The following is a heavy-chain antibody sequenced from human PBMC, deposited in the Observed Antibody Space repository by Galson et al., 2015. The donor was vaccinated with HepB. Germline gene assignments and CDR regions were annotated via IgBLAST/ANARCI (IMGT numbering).Heavy chain of an antibody. Sequence: QSGAEVKKPGESLRISCKVSGLSSGTNWIAWVRQMPEEGLELMGIIDLDDSETRYSPSFEGQLTISADGSIDTAYLQWSSLKASDSAIYFCARLKAVAAAGAGYLDYWGQGALITVSS. CDR1: GLSSGTNW. CDR2: IDLDDSET. V-gene: IGHV5-51*03. D-gene: IGHD6-13*01. J-gene: IGHJ4*02. CDR3: ARLKAVAAAGAGYLDY.